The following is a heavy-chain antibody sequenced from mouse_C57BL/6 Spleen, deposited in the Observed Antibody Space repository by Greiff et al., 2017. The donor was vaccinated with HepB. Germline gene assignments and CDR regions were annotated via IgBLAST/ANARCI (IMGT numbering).Heavy chain of an antibody. CDR2: INPYNGGT. CDR3: ARRGYDYDKSYWYLMS. Sequence: VQLQQSGPVLVKPGASVKMSCKASGYTFTDYYMNWVKQSHGKSLEWIGVINPYNGGTSYNQKFKGKATLTVDKSSSTAYMELNSLTSEDSAVYYCARRGYDYDKSYWYLMSGAQGPRSPSPQ. CDR1: GYTFTDYY. J-gene: IGHJ1*03. V-gene: IGHV1-19*01. D-gene: IGHD2-4*01.